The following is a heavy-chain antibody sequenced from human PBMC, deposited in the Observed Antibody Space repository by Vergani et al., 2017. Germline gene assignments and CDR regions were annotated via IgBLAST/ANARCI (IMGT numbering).Heavy chain of an antibody. V-gene: IGHV4-31*03. CDR1: GGSISEGDHH. Sequence: QVQLQESGPGVVKPSQTLSLTCSVSGGSISEGDHHWTWIRHPPGKGLECLGHIFYNGNTYYKPSLPSRISISLDTSQNHFSLRITSVTAADSATYYCARGLRAAVDYECYYFHYRDVWGKGTTVTVSS. J-gene: IGHJ6*03. CDR2: IFYNGNT. D-gene: IGHD4-17*01. CDR3: ARGLRAAVDYECYYFHYRDV.